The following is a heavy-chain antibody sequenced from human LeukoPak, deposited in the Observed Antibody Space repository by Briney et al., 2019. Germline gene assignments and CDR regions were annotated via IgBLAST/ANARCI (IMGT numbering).Heavy chain of an antibody. V-gene: IGHV4-61*02. CDR1: GGSISSGSYY. J-gene: IGHJ3*02. CDR2: IYTSGST. Sequence: SETLSLTCTVSGGSISSGSYYWSWIRQPAGKGLEWIGRIYTSGSTNYNPSLKSRVTISVDTSKNQFSLKLSSVTAADTAVYYCAIGWWNYRSDAFDIWGQGTMVTVSS. CDR3: AIGWWNYRSDAFDI. D-gene: IGHD1-7*01.